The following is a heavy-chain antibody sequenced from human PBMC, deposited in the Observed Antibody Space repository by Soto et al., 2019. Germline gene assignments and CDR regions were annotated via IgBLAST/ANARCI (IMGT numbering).Heavy chain of an antibody. CDR2: IIPILGIA. D-gene: IGHD2-15*01. Sequence: SVKVSCKASGGTFSSYTISWVRQAPGQGLEWMGRIIPILGIANYAQKFQGRVTITADKSTSTAYMELSSLRSEDTAVYYCARSYCSGGSCYSGFDYWGQGTLVTVSS. CDR1: GGTFSSYT. V-gene: IGHV1-69*02. J-gene: IGHJ4*02. CDR3: ARSYCSGGSCYSGFDY.